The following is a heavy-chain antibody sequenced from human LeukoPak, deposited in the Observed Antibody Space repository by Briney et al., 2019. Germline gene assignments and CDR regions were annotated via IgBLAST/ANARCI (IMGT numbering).Heavy chain of an antibody. CDR1: GGSISSSSYC. Sequence: SETLSLTCTVSGGSISSSSYCWGWIRQPPGKGLEWIGSICYSGSTFYNPSLKSRVTISVDTSKNQFSLKLSSVTAADTAVYYCARAVSSVVVIPFWGQGTLVTVSS. CDR2: ICYSGST. CDR3: ARAVSSVVVIPF. V-gene: IGHV4-39*07. J-gene: IGHJ4*02. D-gene: IGHD3-22*01.